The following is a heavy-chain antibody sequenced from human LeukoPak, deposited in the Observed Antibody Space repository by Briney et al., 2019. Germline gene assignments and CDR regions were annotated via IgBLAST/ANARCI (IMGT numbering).Heavy chain of an antibody. CDR2: INHSGST. V-gene: IGHV4-34*01. CDR3: ASSVGAGTNYYYGMDV. CDR1: GGSFSGYY. J-gene: IGHJ6*02. D-gene: IGHD6-19*01. Sequence: SETLSLTCAVYGGSFSGYYWSWIRQPPGKGLEWIGEINHSGSTNYNPSLKSRVTISVDTSKNQFSLKLSSVTAADTAVYYCASSVGAGTNYYYGMDVWGQGTTVTVSS.